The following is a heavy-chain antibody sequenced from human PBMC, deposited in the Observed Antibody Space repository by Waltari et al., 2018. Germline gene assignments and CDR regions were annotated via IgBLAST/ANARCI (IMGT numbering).Heavy chain of an antibody. CDR2: ISSSSSYI. J-gene: IGHJ4*02. Sequence: EVQLVESGGGLVKPGGSLRLSCAASGFTFSSYSMNWVRQAPGKGLEWVSSISSSSSYIYYADSVKGRFTSSRDNAKNSLYLQMNSLRAEDTAVYYCASFNWNDDYFDYWGQGTLVTVSS. V-gene: IGHV3-21*01. CDR3: ASFNWNDDYFDY. CDR1: GFTFSSYS. D-gene: IGHD1-20*01.